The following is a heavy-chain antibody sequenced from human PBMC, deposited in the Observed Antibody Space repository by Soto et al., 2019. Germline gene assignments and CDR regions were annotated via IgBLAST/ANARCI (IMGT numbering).Heavy chain of an antibody. D-gene: IGHD6-19*01. CDR2: IIPLFGTT. CDR1: GGTFNTYG. CDR3: ARGGELAGWMPFDP. V-gene: IGHV1-69*01. Sequence: QVHLVQSGAEVKKPGSSVKVSCRASGGTFNTYGFNWVRQAPGQGLEWMGGIIPLFGTTTYAQNFQGRVTITAGQTTKTAYMEVSGLKSGDPAVYFCARGGELAGWMPFDPLGQGTLVTVSS. J-gene: IGHJ5*02.